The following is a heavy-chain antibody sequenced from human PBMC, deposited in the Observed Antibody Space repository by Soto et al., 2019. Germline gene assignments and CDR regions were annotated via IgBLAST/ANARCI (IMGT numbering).Heavy chain of an antibody. CDR1: GFTFSSYS. Sequence: EVQLVESGGGLVQPGGSLRLSCAASGFTFSSYSMKWVRQAPGKGLEWVSYISSSSSTIYYADSVKGRFTISRDNAKNSLYLQMNSLRAEDTAVYYCVRRAVAGFDYWGQGTLVTVSS. V-gene: IGHV3-48*01. D-gene: IGHD6-19*01. J-gene: IGHJ4*02. CDR2: ISSSSSTI. CDR3: VRRAVAGFDY.